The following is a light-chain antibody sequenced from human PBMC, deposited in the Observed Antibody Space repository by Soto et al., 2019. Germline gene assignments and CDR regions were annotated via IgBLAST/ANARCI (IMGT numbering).Light chain of an antibody. CDR1: QSISSW. CDR2: DAS. J-gene: IGKJ1*01. Sequence: DIRMTECPSSLSASVGDRVTISYRASQSISSWLAWYQQKPGKAPKLLIYDASSLESGVPSRFSSSGPGTEFTLTISSLQPDDFATYYCQQYHSYLWTFGQGTKVDIK. V-gene: IGKV1-5*01. CDR3: QQYHSYLWT.